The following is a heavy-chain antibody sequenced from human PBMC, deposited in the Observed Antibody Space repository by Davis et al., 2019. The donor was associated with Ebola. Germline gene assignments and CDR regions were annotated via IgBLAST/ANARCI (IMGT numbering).Heavy chain of an antibody. Sequence: SETLSLTCTVSGGSISSGGYYWSWIRQPPGKGLEWIGYIYYSGSTNYNPSLKSRVTISVDTSKNQFSLKLSSVTAADTAVYYCARLNSSSGLDYWGQGTLVTVSS. CDR3: ARLNSSSGLDY. J-gene: IGHJ4*02. V-gene: IGHV4-61*08. CDR2: IYYSGST. CDR1: GGSISSGGYY. D-gene: IGHD6-6*01.